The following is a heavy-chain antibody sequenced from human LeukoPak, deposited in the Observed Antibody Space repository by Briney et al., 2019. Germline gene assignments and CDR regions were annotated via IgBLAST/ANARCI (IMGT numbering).Heavy chain of an antibody. J-gene: IGHJ4*02. CDR3: AKGDRGDYVGYYFDY. CDR2: IKHDGSAQ. Sequence: PGGPLRLSCAASGFTFSSYWMNWVRQAPGEGLEWVANIKHDGSAQYYVDSVKGRFTISRDNAKNSLYLQINSLRAEDTAIYYCAKGDRGDYVGYYFDYWGQGTLVTVSS. D-gene: IGHD4-17*01. V-gene: IGHV3-7*01. CDR1: GFTFSSYW.